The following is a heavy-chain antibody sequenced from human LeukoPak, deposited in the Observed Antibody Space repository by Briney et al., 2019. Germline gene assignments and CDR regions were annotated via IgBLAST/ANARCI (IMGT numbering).Heavy chain of an antibody. CDR1: GSTFSSYW. Sequence: GGSLRLSCAASGSTFSSYWMSWVRQAPGKGLEWVANIKQDGSEKYYVDSVKGRFTISRDNAKNSLYLQMNSLRAEDTAVYYCARGTVTGAFDIWGQGTMVTVSS. CDR3: ARGTVTGAFDI. CDR2: IKQDGSEK. V-gene: IGHV3-7*01. D-gene: IGHD4-17*01. J-gene: IGHJ3*02.